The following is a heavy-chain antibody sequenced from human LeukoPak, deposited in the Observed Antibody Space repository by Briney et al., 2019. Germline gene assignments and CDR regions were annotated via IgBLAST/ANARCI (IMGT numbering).Heavy chain of an antibody. V-gene: IGHV3-74*01. CDR3: ARENWEIWT. CDR1: GFTFSNYW. Sequence: GGSLRLSCAVSGFTFSNYWIHWVRQAPGEGLVWVSRLTGDVASTIYADSVKGRFTTSRDDSKNTVYLQMNYLRADDSGIYYCARENWEIWTWGRGTLVTVSS. D-gene: IGHD1-26*01. CDR2: LTGDVAST. J-gene: IGHJ5*02.